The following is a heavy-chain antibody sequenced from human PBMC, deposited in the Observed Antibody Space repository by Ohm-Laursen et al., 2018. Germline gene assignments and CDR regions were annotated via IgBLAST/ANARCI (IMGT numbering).Heavy chain of an antibody. CDR1: GGSISSYY. Sequence: SDTLSLTCTVSGGSISSYYWSWIRQPPRKGLEWIGYIYYSGSTNYNPSLKSRVAISVDTSKNQFSLNLRSVTTADTAVYYCASGHNYGYDNYYYGMDVWGQGTTVTVSS. J-gene: IGHJ6*02. CDR2: IYYSGST. V-gene: IGHV4-59*07. CDR3: ASGHNYGYDNYYYGMDV. D-gene: IGHD5-18*01.